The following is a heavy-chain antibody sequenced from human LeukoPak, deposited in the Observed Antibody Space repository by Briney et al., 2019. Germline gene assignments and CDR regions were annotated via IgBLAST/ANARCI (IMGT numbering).Heavy chain of an antibody. CDR2: INHSGST. D-gene: IGHD3-10*01. V-gene: IGHV4-34*01. J-gene: IGHJ4*02. CDR1: GGSFSGYY. CDR3: ARQEGNFDY. Sequence: PSETLSLTCAVYGGSFSGYYWSWIRQPPGKGLEWIGEINHSGSTNYNPSLKSRVTISVDTSKNQFSLKLSSVTAADTAVYYCARQEGNFDYWGQGTLVTVSS.